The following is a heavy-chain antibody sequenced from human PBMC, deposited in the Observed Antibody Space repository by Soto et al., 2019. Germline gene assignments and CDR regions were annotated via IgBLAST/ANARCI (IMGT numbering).Heavy chain of an antibody. CDR2: IYTSGTT. D-gene: IGHD3-22*01. Sequence: GGSLRLSCAASGFTASSTYMTWVRQAPGKGLEWVSVIYTSGTTYYADSVEGRFSISRDLSKNTLYLQMNSLRAEDTAVYYCASGGPYYYDATGYYTIANYFGYWGRGTLVTVSS. CDR1: GFTASSTY. V-gene: IGHV3-53*01. J-gene: IGHJ4*02. CDR3: ASGGPYYYDATGYYTIANYFGY.